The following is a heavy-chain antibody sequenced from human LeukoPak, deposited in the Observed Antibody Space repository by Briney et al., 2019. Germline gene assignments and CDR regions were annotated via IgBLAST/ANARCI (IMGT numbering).Heavy chain of an antibody. Sequence: GESLKISCKGSGYSFTSYWIGWVRQMPGKGLEWMGIIYPGDSDTRYSPSFQGQVTISADKSISTAYLQWSSLKASDTAMYYCARPVRDGYNPYYFDYWGQGTLVTLSS. J-gene: IGHJ4*02. CDR3: ARPVRDGYNPYYFDY. CDR2: IYPGDSDT. V-gene: IGHV5-51*01. D-gene: IGHD5-24*01. CDR1: GYSFTSYW.